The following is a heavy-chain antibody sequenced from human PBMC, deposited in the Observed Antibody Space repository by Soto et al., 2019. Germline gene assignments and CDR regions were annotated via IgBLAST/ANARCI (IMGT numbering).Heavy chain of an antibody. CDR2: IHSDGGT. J-gene: IGHJ5*02. V-gene: IGHV3-53*02. CDR3: GSIAVAEGFEP. D-gene: IGHD6-19*01. CDR1: GFNVSYNY. Sequence: EVQMVETGGGMIQPGGSLRISCAASGFNVSYNYMSWVRQAPGKGLEWVSIIHSDGGTYYADSVKGRFTISRDNSRNTVYLQMNSLRAEDTAVYYCGSIAVAEGFEPWGQGTLVTVSS.